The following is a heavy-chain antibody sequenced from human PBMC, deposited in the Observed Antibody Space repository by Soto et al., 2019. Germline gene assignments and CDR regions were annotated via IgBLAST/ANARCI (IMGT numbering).Heavy chain of an antibody. CDR3: ARETNGFMGAIAPAGYYYYGMDV. Sequence: QVQLVESGGGLVKPGGSLRLSCAASGFTFSDYYMSWIRQAPGEWLEWVSYISSSGSTIYYADSVKGRFTLSRDNAKNSLYLQMNSLRGEDTAVYYCARETNGFMGAIAPAGYYYYGMDVWGQGTTVTVSS. J-gene: IGHJ6*02. CDR1: GFTFSDYY. V-gene: IGHV3-11*01. D-gene: IGHD1-26*01. CDR2: ISSSGSTI.